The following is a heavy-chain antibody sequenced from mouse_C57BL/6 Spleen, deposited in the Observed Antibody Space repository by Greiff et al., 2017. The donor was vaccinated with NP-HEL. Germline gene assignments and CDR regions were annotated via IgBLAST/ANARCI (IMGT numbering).Heavy chain of an antibody. CDR2: IYPSDSET. Sequence: QVQLQQPGAELVRPGSSVKLSCKASGYTFTSYWMDWVKQRPGQGLEWIGNIYPSDSETHYNQKFKDKATLTVDKSSSTAYMQLSSLTSEDSAVYYCARSEYKGVFDYWGQGTTLTVSS. CDR3: ARSEYKGVFDY. V-gene: IGHV1-61*01. J-gene: IGHJ2*01. D-gene: IGHD1-3*01. CDR1: GYTFTSYW.